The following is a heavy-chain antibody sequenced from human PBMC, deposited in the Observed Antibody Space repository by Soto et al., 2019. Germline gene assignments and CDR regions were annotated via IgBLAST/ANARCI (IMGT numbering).Heavy chain of an antibody. CDR3: RWPGYGDYVDY. Sequence: GGSLRLSCAASGFTFSSYAMSWVRQAPGKGLEWVAAISGSGGSTYYGDSVKGGITFSRENSKNTMYLQMNSMRAEDTAVYYCRWPGYGDYVDYWGQGTLVTVSS. CDR1: GFTFSSYA. V-gene: IGHV3-23*01. D-gene: IGHD4-17*01. CDR2: ISGSGGST. J-gene: IGHJ4*02.